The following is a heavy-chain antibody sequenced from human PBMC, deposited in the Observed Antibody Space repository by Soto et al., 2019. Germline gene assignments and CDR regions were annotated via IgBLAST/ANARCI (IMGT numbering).Heavy chain of an antibody. CDR1: GGSFSGYY. J-gene: IGHJ4*02. CDR2: INHSGST. Sequence: PSETLSLTCAVYGGSFSGYYWSWIRQSPGKGLEWIGEINHSGSTNYNPSLKSRVTISVDTSKNQFSLKLSSVTAADTAVYYCASTDYDSSGYFLWGQGTLVTVAS. CDR3: ASTDYDSSGYFL. V-gene: IGHV4-34*01. D-gene: IGHD3-22*01.